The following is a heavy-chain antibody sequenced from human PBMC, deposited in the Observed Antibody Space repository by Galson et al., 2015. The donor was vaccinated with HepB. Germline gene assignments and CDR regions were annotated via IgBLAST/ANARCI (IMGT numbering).Heavy chain of an antibody. CDR2: IYYSGST. D-gene: IGHD3-22*01. V-gene: IGHV4-39*07. CDR3: ARATEYDSSGYYPRWYFDL. Sequence: ETLSLTCTVSGGSISSSSYYWGWIRQPPGKGLEWIGSIYYSGSTYYNPSLKSRVTISVDTSKNQFSLKLSSVTAADTAVYYCARATEYDSSGYYPRWYFDLWGRGTLVTVSS. J-gene: IGHJ2*01. CDR1: GGSISSSSYY.